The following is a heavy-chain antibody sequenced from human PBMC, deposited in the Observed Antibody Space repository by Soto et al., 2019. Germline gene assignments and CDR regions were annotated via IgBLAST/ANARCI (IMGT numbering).Heavy chain of an antibody. D-gene: IGHD3-22*01. Sequence: GGSLRLSCAASGFTFSSYWMHWVRQAPGKGLVWVSRINSDGSSTSYADSVKGRFTISRDNAKNTLYLQMNSLRAEDTAVYYCARDRFVGPMIVVVPIYWGQGTLVTVSS. J-gene: IGHJ4*02. CDR1: GFTFSSYW. V-gene: IGHV3-74*01. CDR2: INSDGSST. CDR3: ARDRFVGPMIVVVPIY.